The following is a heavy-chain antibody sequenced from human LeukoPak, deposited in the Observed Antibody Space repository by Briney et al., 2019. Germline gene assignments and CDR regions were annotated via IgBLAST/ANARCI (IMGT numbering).Heavy chain of an antibody. CDR1: GFTFISYS. CDR2: TSYDESIK. V-gene: IGHV3-30-3*01. CDR3: VRKVPNEPAFDY. J-gene: IGHJ4*02. Sequence: PGGSLRLSCAASGFTFISYSVHWVRQPPGKGLEWVAVTSYDESIKYYSDSVKGRFTISRDNSKNTLYLQMNSLRVEYTAVYYCVRKVPNEPAFDYWGQGTLVTVSS.